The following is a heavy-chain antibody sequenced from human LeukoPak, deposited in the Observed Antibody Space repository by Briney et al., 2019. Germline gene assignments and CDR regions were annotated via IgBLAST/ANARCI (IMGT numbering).Heavy chain of an antibody. CDR1: GFTFSNAW. D-gene: IGHD3-22*01. V-gene: IGHV3-15*01. Sequence: PGGSLRLSCAASGFTFSNAWMSWVRQAPGKGLEWVGRIKSKTDGGTTDYAAPVKGRFTTSRDDSKNTLYLQMNSLKTEDTAVYYCTTEGPIRLTMIVAPDAFDIWGQGTMVTVSS. J-gene: IGHJ3*02. CDR3: TTEGPIRLTMIVAPDAFDI. CDR2: IKSKTDGGTT.